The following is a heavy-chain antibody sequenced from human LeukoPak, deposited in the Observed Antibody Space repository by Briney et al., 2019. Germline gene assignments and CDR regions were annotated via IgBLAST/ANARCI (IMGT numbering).Heavy chain of an antibody. CDR3: AKDLQMTTVSDGPFDY. D-gene: IGHD4-11*01. J-gene: IGHJ4*02. V-gene: IGHV3-53*01. Sequence: GGSLRLSCAASGFTVSSNYMSWVRQAPGKGLEWVSVIYSGGSTYYADSVKGRITISRDNSKNTLYLQMNSLRAEDTAVYYCAKDLQMTTVSDGPFDYWGQGTLVTVSS. CDR1: GFTVSSNY. CDR2: IYSGGST.